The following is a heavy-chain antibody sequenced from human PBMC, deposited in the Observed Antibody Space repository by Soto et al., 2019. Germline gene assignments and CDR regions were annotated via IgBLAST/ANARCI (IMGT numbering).Heavy chain of an antibody. CDR1: GYTFTGYY. Sequence: QVQLVQSGAEVKKPGASVKVSCKASGYTFTGYYIHWVRQAPGQGLEWMGWINPNNGDTNYAQKFQGRVTMTRDTSTSTTYMELSSLTFDDTAVYHCARHSGYDYVFDYWGQGTLVTVSS. CDR3: ARHSGYDYVFDY. V-gene: IGHV1-2*02. CDR2: INPNNGDT. J-gene: IGHJ4*02. D-gene: IGHD5-12*01.